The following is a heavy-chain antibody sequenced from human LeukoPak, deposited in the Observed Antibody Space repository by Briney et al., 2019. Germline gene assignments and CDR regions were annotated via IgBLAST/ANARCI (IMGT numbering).Heavy chain of an antibody. J-gene: IGHJ4*02. CDR1: GDTFTKYD. CDR3: ASGISSSSTFYV. D-gene: IGHD6-6*01. V-gene: IGHV1-46*01. CDR2: INPDGGST. Sequence: ASVKVSCKASGDTFTKYDIRWVRQAPGQGLEWMGIINPDGGSTNYAQKFQGRVTMTRDTSTSTAYMELSSLRSEDTAVYYCASGISSSSTFYVWGQGTLVTVSS.